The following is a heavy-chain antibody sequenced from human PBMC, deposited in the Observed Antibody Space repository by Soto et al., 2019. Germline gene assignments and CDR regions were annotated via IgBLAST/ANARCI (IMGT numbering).Heavy chain of an antibody. CDR3: AREDDGGDRDYYGLDV. J-gene: IGHJ6*02. V-gene: IGHV4-30-4*08. Sequence: QVQLQQSGPGLVKPSQTLSLTCTVSGGSISYEYYHWTWIRQSPGKGREWIGYIHYSGSIIYNPSCKSRVTISVDTSKNQFSLQLSSVTAADTAVYFCAREDDGGDRDYYGLDVWGQGTTVTVSS. D-gene: IGHD2-21*02. CDR2: IHYSGSI. CDR1: GGSISYEYYH.